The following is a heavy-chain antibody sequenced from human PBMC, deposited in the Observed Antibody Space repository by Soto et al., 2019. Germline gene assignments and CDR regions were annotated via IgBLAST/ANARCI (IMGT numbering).Heavy chain of an antibody. V-gene: IGHV4-4*07. D-gene: IGHD6-13*01. CDR3: ARGIAAAGIDY. CDR1: GGSISSYY. CDR2: IYTSGST. Sequence: SETLSLTCTVSGGSISSYYWSWIRQPAGKGLEWIGHIYTSGSTNYNPSLKSRVTISVDTSKNQFSLKLSSVTAADTAVYYCARGIAAAGIDYWGQGTLVTVSS. J-gene: IGHJ4*02.